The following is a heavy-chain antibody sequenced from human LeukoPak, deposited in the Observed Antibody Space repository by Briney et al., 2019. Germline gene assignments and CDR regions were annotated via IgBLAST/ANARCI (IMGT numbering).Heavy chain of an antibody. Sequence: SETLSLTCTVSGGSISSGGYYWSWIRQHPGKGLEWIGYIYYSGSTYYNPSLKSRVTISVDTSKNQFSLKLSSVTAADTAVYYCARVFGRGSGYYRVLWFDPWGQGTLVTVSS. J-gene: IGHJ5*02. CDR3: ARVFGRGSGYYRVLWFDP. D-gene: IGHD3-22*01. V-gene: IGHV4-31*03. CDR2: IYYSGST. CDR1: GGSISSGGYY.